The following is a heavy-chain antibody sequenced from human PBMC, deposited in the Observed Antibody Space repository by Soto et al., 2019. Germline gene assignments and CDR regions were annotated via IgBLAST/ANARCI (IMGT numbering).Heavy chain of an antibody. CDR1: GGSITSGAYY. V-gene: IGHV4-31*11. CDR2: IHYSGRT. CDR3: ARYYFDSSGYSNWFDP. J-gene: IGHJ5*02. D-gene: IGHD3-22*01. Sequence: TLSLTCAVSGGSITSGAYYWTWIRQHPGKGLEWIAYIHYSGRTYYNPSLNSRVTISVDTSNNQFSLKLSSVTAADTAVYYCARYYFDSSGYSNWFDPWGQGTLVTVSS.